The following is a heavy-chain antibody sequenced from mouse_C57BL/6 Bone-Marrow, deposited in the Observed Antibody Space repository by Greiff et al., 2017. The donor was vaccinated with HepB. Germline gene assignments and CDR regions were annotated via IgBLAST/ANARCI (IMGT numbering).Heavy chain of an antibody. CDR2: INPNNGGT. CDR3: ARTLGSFDY. Sequence: VQLQQSGPELVKPGASVKISCKASGYTFTDYYMNWVKQSHGKSLEWIGDINPNNGGTSYNQKFKGKATLTVDKSSSTAYMELRSLTSEDSAVYYCARTLGSFDYWGQGTTLTVSS. D-gene: IGHD3-1*01. V-gene: IGHV1-26*01. CDR1: GYTFTDYY. J-gene: IGHJ2*01.